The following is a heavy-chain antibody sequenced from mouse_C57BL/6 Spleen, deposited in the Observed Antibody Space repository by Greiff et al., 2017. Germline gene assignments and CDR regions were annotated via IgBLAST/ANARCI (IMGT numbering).Heavy chain of an antibody. CDR2: IWRGGST. V-gene: IGHV2-5*01. CDR1: GFSLTSYG. D-gene: IGHD2-14*01. Sequence: VKLMESGPGLVQPSQSLSITCPVSGFSLTSYGVHWVRQSPGKGLEWLGVIWRGGSTDYNAAFMARLSITKDNTKSQVFFKMNSLQADDTAIYDGAKRVYGYDGAMDYWGQGTSVTVSS. CDR3: AKRVYGYDGAMDY. J-gene: IGHJ4*01.